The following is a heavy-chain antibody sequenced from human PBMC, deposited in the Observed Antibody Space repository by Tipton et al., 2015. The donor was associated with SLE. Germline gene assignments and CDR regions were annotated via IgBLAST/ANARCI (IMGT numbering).Heavy chain of an antibody. CDR2: IYYSGST. CDR1: GGSISSSSYY. J-gene: IGHJ3*02. V-gene: IGHV4-61*01. D-gene: IGHD3-22*01. Sequence: TLSLTCTVSGGSISSSSYYWSWIRQPPGKGLEWIGYIYYSGSTNYNPSLKSRVTISVDTSKNQFSLKLSSVTAADTAVYYCARDSYDSSGYYPDAFDIWGQGTMVTVSS. CDR3: ARDSYDSSGYYPDAFDI.